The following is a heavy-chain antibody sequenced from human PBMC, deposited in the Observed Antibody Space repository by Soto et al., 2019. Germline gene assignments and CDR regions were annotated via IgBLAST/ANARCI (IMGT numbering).Heavy chain of an antibody. J-gene: IGHJ4*02. V-gene: IGHV1-3*05. D-gene: IGHD2-21*01. CDR1: GYTFTSYA. Sequence: QVQLVQSGAEEKKPGASVKVSCKASGYTFTSYAMHWVRQAPGQRLEWMGWINASNGNTKYSQKFQGRVTITRDTSASTAYMELSSLRSEDTAVDYCARGGEPIDSGGKGTLVTVSS. CDR2: INASNGNT. CDR3: ARGGEPIDS.